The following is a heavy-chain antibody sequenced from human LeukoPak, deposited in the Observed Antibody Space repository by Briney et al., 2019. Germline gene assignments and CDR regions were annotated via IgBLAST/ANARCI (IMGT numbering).Heavy chain of an antibody. Sequence: ASVKVSCKASGHTFTSYDINWVRQATGQGLEWMGWMNPNSGNTGYAQKFQGRVTITRNTSISTAYMELSSLRSEGTGVYYCARRGGFARPADYYYYYMDVWGKGTTVTVSS. V-gene: IGHV1-8*03. CDR2: MNPNSGNT. CDR3: ARRGGFARPADYYYYYMDV. J-gene: IGHJ6*03. CDR1: GHTFTSYD. D-gene: IGHD6-6*01.